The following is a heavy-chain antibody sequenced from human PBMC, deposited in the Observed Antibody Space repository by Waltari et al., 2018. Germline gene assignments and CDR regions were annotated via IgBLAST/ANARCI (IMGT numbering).Heavy chain of an antibody. CDR2: IYYSGST. CDR3: AREGITIFGVVITRDAFDI. Sequence: QVQLQESGPGLVKPSQTLSLTCTVSGGSISSGDYYWSWIPQAPGKSLEWIGYIYYSGSTYYNPSLKSRVTISVDTSKNQFSLKLSSVTAADTAVYYCAREGITIFGVVITRDAFDIWGQGTMVTVSS. V-gene: IGHV4-30-4*08. CDR1: GGSISSGDYY. D-gene: IGHD3-3*01. J-gene: IGHJ3*02.